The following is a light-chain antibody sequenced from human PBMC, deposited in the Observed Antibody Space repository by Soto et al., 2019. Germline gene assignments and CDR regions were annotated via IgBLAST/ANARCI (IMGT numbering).Light chain of an antibody. J-gene: IGKJ2*01. CDR3: QQYNIRPYT. Sequence: EIVMTQSPATLSVSPGERVTLSCRASQSIYEKLAWYQQKPGQTPRLVIYDTSTRATGTPGSFSGSGSGTEFTLTISSLQSEDFAVYYCQQYNIRPYTFGQGTK. CDR2: DTS. V-gene: IGKV3-15*01. CDR1: QSIYEK.